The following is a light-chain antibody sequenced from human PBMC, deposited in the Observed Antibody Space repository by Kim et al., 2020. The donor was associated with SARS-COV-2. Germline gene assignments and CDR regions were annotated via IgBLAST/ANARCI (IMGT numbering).Light chain of an antibody. Sequence: QSALTQPASVSGSPGQSITISCTGTSSDVGGYNYVSWYQQHPGKAPKIVIYDVSNRPSGVSNRFSASKSANTASLTISGLQAEDEANYYCSSYTSSSTVIFGGGTKLTVL. CDR2: DVS. CDR3: SSYTSSSTVI. J-gene: IGLJ2*01. CDR1: SSDVGGYNY. V-gene: IGLV2-14*03.